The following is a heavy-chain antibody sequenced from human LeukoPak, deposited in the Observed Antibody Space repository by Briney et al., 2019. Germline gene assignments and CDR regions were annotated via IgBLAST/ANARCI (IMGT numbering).Heavy chain of an antibody. V-gene: IGHV4-30-4*01. CDR1: GGSISSGDYY. CDR2: IYYSGST. D-gene: IGHD4-23*01. CDR3: ARDHGGTANYGMDV. J-gene: IGHJ6*02. Sequence: PSETLSLTCTVSGGSISSGDYYWSWIRQPPGKGLEWIGYIYYSGSTYYNPSLKGRVTISVDTSKNQFSLKLSSVTAADTAVYYCARDHGGTANYGMDVWGQGTTVTVSS.